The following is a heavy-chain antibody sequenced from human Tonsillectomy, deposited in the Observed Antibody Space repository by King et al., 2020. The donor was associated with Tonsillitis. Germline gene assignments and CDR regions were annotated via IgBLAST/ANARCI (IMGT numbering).Heavy chain of an antibody. CDR2: INGNNGGT. J-gene: IGHJ4*02. D-gene: IGHD3-16*01. Sequence: VQLVQSGTEVKKPGASVNVSCKASGYTFTDYYTHWVRQAPGQGLEWMGCINGNNGGTSRSQTFQGRVTMTRDTSISTAYMELSGLTSDDTAVYYCAREERGGFFDFWGQGTLVTVSA. CDR3: AREERGGFFDF. V-gene: IGHV1-2*02. CDR1: GYTFTDYY.